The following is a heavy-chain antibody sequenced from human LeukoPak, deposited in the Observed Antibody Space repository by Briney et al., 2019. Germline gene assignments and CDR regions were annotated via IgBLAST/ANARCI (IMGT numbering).Heavy chain of an antibody. V-gene: IGHV4-59*01. CDR3: ARAGYSYGTGYYFDY. J-gene: IGHJ4*02. CDR1: GGSISSYY. CDR2: IYYTGAT. D-gene: IGHD5-18*01. Sequence: PSETLSLTCTVSGGSISSYYWSWIRLPPGKGLEWLGYIYYTGATYYNPSLKSRVTMSLDTSKNQFSLKLSSVTAADAAVYYCARAGYSYGTGYYFDYWGQGALVTVSS.